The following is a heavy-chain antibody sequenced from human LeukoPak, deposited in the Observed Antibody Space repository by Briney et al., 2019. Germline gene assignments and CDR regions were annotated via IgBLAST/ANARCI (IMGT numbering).Heavy chain of an antibody. D-gene: IGHD6-13*01. CDR2: ITSDGSST. J-gene: IGHJ4*02. CDR1: GFTCSSYT. CDR3: ARWGIAAAGYYFDY. V-gene: IGHV3-74*01. Sequence: GGALRLSCSAAGFTCSSYTMHWVRQAPGKGLVGFSRITSDGSSTSYADSAKGPFTISRENAKNTLYLQMNSLRAEDTAVYYCARWGIAAAGYYFDYSGQGTLVTVSS.